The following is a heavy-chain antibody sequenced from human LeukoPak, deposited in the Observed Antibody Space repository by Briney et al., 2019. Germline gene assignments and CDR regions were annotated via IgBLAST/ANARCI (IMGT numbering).Heavy chain of an antibody. CDR2: IYHSGST. CDR3: ARDNEQLVQSGFDY. V-gene: IGHV4-38-2*02. D-gene: IGHD6-13*01. CDR1: GYSISSCYY. J-gene: IGHJ4*02. Sequence: PSETLSLTCAVSGYSISSCYYWGWIRQPPGKGLEWIGSIYHSGSTYYNPSLKSRVTISVDTSKNQFSLKLSSVTAADTGVHYCARDNEQLVQSGFDYWGQGTLVTVSS.